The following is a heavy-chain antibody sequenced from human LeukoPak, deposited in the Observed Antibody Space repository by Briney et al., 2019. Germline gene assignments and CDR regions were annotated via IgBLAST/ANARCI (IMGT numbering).Heavy chain of an antibody. CDR2: IRYDGINK. CDR1: GFTFSSFG. D-gene: IGHD3-9*01. J-gene: IGHJ4*02. V-gene: IGHV3-30*02. CDR3: ARSGDILTGYHNFDY. Sequence: GGSPGPSCAASGFTFSSFGMPWGRQAPGKGRGWVGFIRYDGINKYYADSVKGRFTISRDNSKNTLYLQMNSLRAEDTAVYYCARSGDILTGYHNFDYWGQGTLVTVSS.